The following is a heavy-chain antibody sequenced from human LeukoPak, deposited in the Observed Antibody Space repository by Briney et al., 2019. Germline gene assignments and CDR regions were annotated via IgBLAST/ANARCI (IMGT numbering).Heavy chain of an antibody. V-gene: IGHV4-30-2*02. CDR3: ARSRKDTAMVNYYYYYGMDV. Sequence: PSETLSLTCAVSGGSISSGGYSWSWIRQPPGKGLEWIGYIYHSGSTYYNPSLKSRVTISVDTSKNQFSLKLSSVTAADTAVYYCARSRKDTAMVNYYYYYGMDVWGQGTTVTVSS. D-gene: IGHD5-18*01. CDR2: IYHSGST. J-gene: IGHJ6*02. CDR1: GGSISSGGYS.